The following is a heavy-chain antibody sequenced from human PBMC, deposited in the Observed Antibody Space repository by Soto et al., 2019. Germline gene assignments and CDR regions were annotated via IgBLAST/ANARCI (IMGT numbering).Heavy chain of an antibody. CDR2: IKQDGSDK. J-gene: IGHJ4*02. CDR1: GFMFSRYS. V-gene: IGHV3-7*03. Sequence: QAGGSLRLSCAASGFMFSRYSMTWVRQAPGKGLEWVANIKQDGSDKYYVDSVEGRFTISRDNAKNSLYLQMNSLRAEDTALYYCASGHSSGWYDYWGQGTLVTVSS. D-gene: IGHD6-19*01. CDR3: ASGHSSGWYDY.